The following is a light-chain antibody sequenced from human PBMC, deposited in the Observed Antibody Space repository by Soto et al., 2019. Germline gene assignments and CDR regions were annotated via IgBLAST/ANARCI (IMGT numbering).Light chain of an antibody. CDR1: QSVSIY. CDR2: DAS. CDR3: QQRSSWPLT. Sequence: EIVLTQSPATLSLSPGERATLSCRASQSVSIYLAWYQQKPGQAPRLLIYDASNRATGIPARFSGSGSGTDFSLTISSLEPEDFALYYCQQRSSWPLTFGGGTKVEIK. V-gene: IGKV3-11*01. J-gene: IGKJ4*01.